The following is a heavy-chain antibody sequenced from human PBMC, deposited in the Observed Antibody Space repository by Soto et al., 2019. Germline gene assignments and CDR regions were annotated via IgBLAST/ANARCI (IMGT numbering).Heavy chain of an antibody. J-gene: IGHJ4*02. CDR3: ARLEGLATISYYFDF. Sequence: SETLSLTCAVYGASFSDYYWSWIRQPPGKGLEWIGGINHRGSTNYNPSLQTRVTISVDKSRSQFSLKLNSVTAADSAVYFCARLEGLATISYYFDFWGPGALVTVSS. V-gene: IGHV4-34*01. CDR2: INHRGST. CDR1: GASFSDYY. D-gene: IGHD3-9*01.